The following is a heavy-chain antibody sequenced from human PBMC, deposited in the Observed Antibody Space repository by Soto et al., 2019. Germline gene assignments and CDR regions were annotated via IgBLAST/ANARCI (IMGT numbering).Heavy chain of an antibody. CDR2: MNRNSGNT. D-gene: IGHD7-27*01. J-gene: IGHJ6*02. CDR3: ARERRLGIDGMDV. V-gene: IGHV1-8*01. CDR1: GYTFTSDD. Sequence: QVQLLHSVVEFKKPGASVKVSCKASGYTFTSDDINWVRQATGQGLEWMGWMNRNSGNTGYAQKFQGRVAMTWNTSISTAYMELSSLRSADTAVYYCARERRLGIDGMDVWGQGTPVTVSS.